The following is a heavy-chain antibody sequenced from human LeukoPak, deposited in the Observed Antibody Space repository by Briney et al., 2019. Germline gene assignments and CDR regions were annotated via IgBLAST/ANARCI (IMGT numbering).Heavy chain of an antibody. Sequence: GGSLRLSCAASGFTFSTYSMNWVRQAPGKGLEWVAVIWYDGSNKYYADSVKGRFTISRDNSKNTLYLQMNSLRAEDTAVYYCASTIYCSGGSCNGGYWGQGTLVTVSS. CDR3: ASTIYCSGGSCNGGY. V-gene: IGHV3-33*08. CDR2: IWYDGSNK. J-gene: IGHJ4*02. CDR1: GFTFSTYS. D-gene: IGHD2-15*01.